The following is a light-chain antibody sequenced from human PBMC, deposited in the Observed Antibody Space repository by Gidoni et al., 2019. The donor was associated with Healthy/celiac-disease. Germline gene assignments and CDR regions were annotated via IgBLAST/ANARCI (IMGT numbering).Light chain of an antibody. Sequence: EIFLTQSPATLSLSPGERATLSCRAIQSVSSYLAWYQQKPGQAPTLLIYDASNGATGIPARFSGSGYGTDFTLTISSLEPEDFAVYYCQQRSNILTFGGGTKVEIK. CDR2: DAS. J-gene: IGKJ4*01. V-gene: IGKV3-11*01. CDR1: QSVSSY. CDR3: QQRSNILT.